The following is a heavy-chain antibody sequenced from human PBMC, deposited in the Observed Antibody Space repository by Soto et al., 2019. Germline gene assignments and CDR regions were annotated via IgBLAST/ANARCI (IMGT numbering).Heavy chain of an antibody. J-gene: IGHJ4*02. Sequence: SLRLSCAASGFTFSSYGMHWVRQAPGKGLEWVAVISYDGTNKYSADSVKGRFTISRDNSKNTLYLQMNSLRAEDTAVYYCAPGDMAAAGFYWGQGTLVTVSS. CDR1: GFTFSSYG. CDR2: ISYDGTNK. D-gene: IGHD6-13*01. V-gene: IGHV3-30*03. CDR3: APGDMAAAGFY.